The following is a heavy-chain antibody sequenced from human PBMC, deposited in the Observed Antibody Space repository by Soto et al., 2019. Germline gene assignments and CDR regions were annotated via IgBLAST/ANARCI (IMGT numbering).Heavy chain of an antibody. CDR2: IIPIFGTA. CDR3: ARDRSRKGPNVPFYYDYYGMDV. Sequence: QVQLVQSGAEVKKPGSSVKVSCKASGGTFSSYAISWVRQAPGQGLEWMGGIIPIFGTANYAQKFQGRVTITADESTSTAYMELSSLRSEDTAVYYCARDRSRKGPNVPFYYDYYGMDVWGQGTTVTVSS. CDR1: GGTFSSYA. J-gene: IGHJ6*02. V-gene: IGHV1-69*01. D-gene: IGHD6-6*01.